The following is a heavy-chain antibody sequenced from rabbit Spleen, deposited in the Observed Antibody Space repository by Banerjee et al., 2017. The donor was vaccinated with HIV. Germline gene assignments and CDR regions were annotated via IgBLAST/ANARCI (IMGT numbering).Heavy chain of an antibody. CDR3: AGADYAACFNL. D-gene: IGHD4-2*01. CDR2: IDTGSSGYT. J-gene: IGHJ4*02. CDR1: GFSFSANYY. V-gene: IGHV1S40*01. Sequence: QSLEESGGDLVKPGASLTLTCTASGFSFSANYYMCWVRQAPGKGLEWIACIDTGSSGYTYYASWAKGRFTISKTSSTTVTLQMTSLTAADTATYFCAGADYAACFNLWGPGTLVTVS.